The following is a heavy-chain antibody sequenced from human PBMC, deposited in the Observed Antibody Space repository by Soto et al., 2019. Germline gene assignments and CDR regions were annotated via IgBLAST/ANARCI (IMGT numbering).Heavy chain of an antibody. J-gene: IGHJ4*02. Sequence: SVKVSCKASGGTFSSYTISWVRQAPGQGLEWMGRIIPILGIANYAQKFQGRVTITADKSTSTAYMELSSLRSEDTAVYYCARDSRRLRTPDIIDYWGQGTLVTVSS. CDR1: GGTFSSYT. CDR3: ARDSRRLRTPDIIDY. CDR2: IIPILGIA. V-gene: IGHV1-69*04. D-gene: IGHD2-15*01.